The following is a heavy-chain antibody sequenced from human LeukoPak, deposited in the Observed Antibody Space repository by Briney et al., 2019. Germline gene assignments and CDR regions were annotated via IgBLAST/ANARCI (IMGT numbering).Heavy chain of an antibody. D-gene: IGHD3-10*01. J-gene: IGHJ6*02. CDR3: ARDGQPTWFTKNYYYYGMDV. CDR2: IDPNSGGT. V-gene: IGHV1-2*02. Sequence: ASVKVSCKTSGYTFTDYYMHWVRQAPGQGLEWMGRIDPNSGGTNYAQKFQVRVTMTRDTSISTAYMELSRLRSDDTAVYYCARDGQPTWFTKNYYYYGMDVWGQGTTVTVSS. CDR1: GYTFTDYY.